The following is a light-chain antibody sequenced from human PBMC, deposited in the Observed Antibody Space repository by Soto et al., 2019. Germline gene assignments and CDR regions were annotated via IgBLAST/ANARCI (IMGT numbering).Light chain of an antibody. Sequence: QSVLTQPPSVSAARGQKVTISCSGSSPNIGKNYVSWYLHLPGTAPKFLIYDNDVRASGIPDRFSGSKSGTSATLGITGLQPGDEADYYCATWDSSLKAVVFGGGTKLTVL. CDR1: SPNIGKNY. CDR2: DND. J-gene: IGLJ2*01. CDR3: ATWDSSLKAVV. V-gene: IGLV1-51*01.